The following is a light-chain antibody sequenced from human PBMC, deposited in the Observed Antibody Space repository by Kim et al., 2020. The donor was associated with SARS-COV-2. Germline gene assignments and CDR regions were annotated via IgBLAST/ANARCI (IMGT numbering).Light chain of an antibody. CDR3: LTWDTRLSAVV. CDR1: NNNVGSQA. CDR2: RDD. J-gene: IGLJ2*01. V-gene: IGLV10-54*01. Sequence: LTQPPSVSKVLRQTATLTCTGNNNNVGSQAVAWLLQHEGHPPKLLSYRDDSRPSGMSERFSASKSGNTASLTITGLQPEDEAEYYCLTWDTRLSAVVFGGGTQLTVL.